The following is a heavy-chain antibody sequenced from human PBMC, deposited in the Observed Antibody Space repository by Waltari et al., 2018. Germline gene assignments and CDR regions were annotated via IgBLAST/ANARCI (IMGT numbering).Heavy chain of an antibody. CDR3: ASDTVLGGFDI. CDR1: GGSIRTHY. D-gene: IGHD2-15*01. V-gene: IGHV4-59*08. J-gene: IGHJ3*02. Sequence: QVQLQESGPGLVNPSGTLSLTCTVSGGSIRTHYWSWIRQSPGKGLEWIGYSYYTGSTNYNPSLKSRVSISVDTSKNQFSLKLTSVTAADTAVYYCASDTVLGGFDIWGQGTMVTVSS. CDR2: SYYTGST.